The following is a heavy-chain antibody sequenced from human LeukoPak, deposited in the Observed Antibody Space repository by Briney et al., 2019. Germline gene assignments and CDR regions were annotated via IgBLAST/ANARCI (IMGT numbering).Heavy chain of an antibody. Sequence: GSLRLSCAASGYIFTSYSISWVRQAPGQGLEWVSYISSSGSTIYSADSVKGRFTISRDNAKNSLYLQMNSLRAEDTAVYYCAELGITMIGGVWGKGTTVTISS. CDR2: ISSSGSTI. CDR3: AELGITMIGGV. CDR1: GYIFTSYS. V-gene: IGHV3-48*04. J-gene: IGHJ6*04. D-gene: IGHD3-10*02.